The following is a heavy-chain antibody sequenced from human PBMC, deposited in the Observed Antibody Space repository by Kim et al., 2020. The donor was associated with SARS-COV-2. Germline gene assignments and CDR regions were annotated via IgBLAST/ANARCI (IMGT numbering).Heavy chain of an antibody. CDR1: GYTFTSYA. D-gene: IGHD5-12*01. CDR2: INAGNGNT. J-gene: IGHJ5*02. CDR3: ARDPPRGYSGYDWGWFDP. Sequence: ASVKVSCKASGYTFTSYAMHWVRQAPGQRLEWMGWINAGNGNTKYSQKFQGRVTITRDTSASTAYMELSSLRSEDTAVYYCARDPPRGYSGYDWGWFDPWGQGTLVTVSS. V-gene: IGHV1-3*01.